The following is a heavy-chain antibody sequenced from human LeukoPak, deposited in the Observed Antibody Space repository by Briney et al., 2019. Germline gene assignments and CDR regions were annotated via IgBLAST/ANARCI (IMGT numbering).Heavy chain of an antibody. CDR3: ARAHGGSYYTYYFDY. CDR2: IYYSGST. CDR1: GGSISSSSYY. D-gene: IGHD1-26*01. V-gene: IGHV4-39*07. J-gene: IGHJ4*02. Sequence: SETLSLTCSVSGGSISSSSYYWGWIRQPPGKGLEWIGSIYYSGSTYYNPSLKSRVTISVDTSKNQFSLKLSSVTAADTAVYYCARAHGGSYYTYYFDYWGQGTLVTVSS.